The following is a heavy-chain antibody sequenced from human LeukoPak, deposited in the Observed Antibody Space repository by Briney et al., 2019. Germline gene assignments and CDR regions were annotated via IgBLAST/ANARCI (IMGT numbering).Heavy chain of an antibody. CDR2: IYSGAGGDRT. J-gene: IGHJ4*02. V-gene: IGHV3-66*01. CDR3: ARGVGRSGSNLDY. Sequence: GGSLRVSCAASGFTVSSNYMSWVRQAPGKGLEWVSVIYSGAGGDRTYYADSVRGRFTIFRDNSRNTLYLQMNSLRAEDTAVYSCARGVGRSGSNLDYWGQGTLVTVSS. CDR1: GFTVSSNY. D-gene: IGHD3-22*01.